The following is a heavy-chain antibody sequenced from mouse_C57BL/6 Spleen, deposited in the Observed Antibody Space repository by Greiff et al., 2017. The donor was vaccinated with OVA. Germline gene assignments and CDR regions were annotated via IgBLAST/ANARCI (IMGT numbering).Heavy chain of an antibody. Sequence: EVQLQQSGPELVKPGASVKISCKASGYTFTDYYMNWVKQSHGKSLEWIGDINPNNGGTSYNQKFKGKATLTVDKSSSTAYMELRSLTSEDSAVYYCGGARGNPYYYAMDYWGQGTSVTVSS. CDR2: INPNNGGT. D-gene: IGHD3-3*01. J-gene: IGHJ4*01. CDR3: GGARGNPYYYAMDY. CDR1: GYTFTDYY. V-gene: IGHV1-26*01.